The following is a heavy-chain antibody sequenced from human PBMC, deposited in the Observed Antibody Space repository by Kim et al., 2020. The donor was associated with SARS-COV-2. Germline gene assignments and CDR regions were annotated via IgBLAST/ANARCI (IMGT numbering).Heavy chain of an antibody. CDR2: IKQDGNQK. J-gene: IGHJ3*02. CDR3: ARDGDLYSSGKDAFDI. CDR1: GFTFSSYW. Sequence: GGSLRLSCAASGFTFSSYWMTWVRQAPGKGLECVANIKQDGNQKYYVDSGKGRFTISRDNAKNSLYLQMNSLRAEDTAVYYCARDGDLYSSGKDAFDIWGPGTMVTVSS. V-gene: IGHV3-7*01. D-gene: IGHD6-19*01.